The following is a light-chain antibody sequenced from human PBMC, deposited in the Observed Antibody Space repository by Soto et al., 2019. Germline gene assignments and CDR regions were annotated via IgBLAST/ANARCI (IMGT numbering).Light chain of an antibody. CDR2: DVS. J-gene: IGLJ1*01. CDR3: CSYAGSYTVYV. CDR1: SSDVGGYNY. Sequence: QSVLTQPRSVSGSPGQSVTISCTGTSSDVGGYNYVSWYQQHPGKAPKLMIYDVSKRPSGVPDRFSGSKSGNTASLTISGLQAEDEADYYCCSYAGSYTVYVFGHGTKVTVL. V-gene: IGLV2-11*01.